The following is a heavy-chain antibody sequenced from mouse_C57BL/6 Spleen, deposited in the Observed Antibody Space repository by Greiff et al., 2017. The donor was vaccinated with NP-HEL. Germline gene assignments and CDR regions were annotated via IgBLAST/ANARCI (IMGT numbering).Heavy chain of an antibody. Sequence: EVQGVESGGGLVKPGGSLKLSCAASGFTFSDYGMHWVRQAPEKGLEWVAYISSGSSTIYYADTVKGRFTISRDNAKNTLFLQMTSLRSEDTAMYYCARLGDGYYGSYYFDYWGQGTTLTVSS. J-gene: IGHJ2*01. CDR2: ISSGSSTI. D-gene: IGHD2-3*01. V-gene: IGHV5-17*01. CDR1: GFTFSDYG. CDR3: ARLGDGYYGSYYFDY.